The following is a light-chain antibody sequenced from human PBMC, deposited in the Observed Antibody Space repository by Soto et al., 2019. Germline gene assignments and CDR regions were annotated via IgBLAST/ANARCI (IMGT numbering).Light chain of an antibody. J-gene: IGKJ4*01. CDR3: QQANTFALT. CDR1: QGINKW. CDR2: SAS. Sequence: DIQMTQSPSSVSASVGDRVTITCRASQGINKWLAWYQQKPGTAPKLLIYSASSLQSGVPSRFSGSGSGTDFTLTISSLQPEDFATYYCQQANTFALTFXGGTKVDIK. V-gene: IGKV1-12*01.